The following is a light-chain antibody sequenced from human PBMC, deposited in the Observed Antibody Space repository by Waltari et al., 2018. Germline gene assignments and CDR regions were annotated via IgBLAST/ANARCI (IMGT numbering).Light chain of an antibody. Sequence: DIVLTQSPDSLAVSLGERATFNCKFSQSVVFSSNNKNYLAWYQQKPGQPPKLLITWASTRESGVPDRFSGSGSETDFTLTISSLQAEDVAVYYCQQCYTFPYTFGQGTKLEIK. CDR3: QQCYTFPYT. J-gene: IGKJ2*01. V-gene: IGKV4-1*01. CDR2: WAS. CDR1: QSVVFSSNNKNY.